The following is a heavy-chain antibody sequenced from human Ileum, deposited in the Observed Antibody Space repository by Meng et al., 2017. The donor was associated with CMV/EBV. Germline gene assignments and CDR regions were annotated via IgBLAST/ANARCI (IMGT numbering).Heavy chain of an antibody. J-gene: IGHJ4*02. V-gene: IGHV4-4*02. CDR1: SDSISSDSW. Sequence: SGTLSLTCVVSSDSISSDSWWSWVRQPPGKGLEWIEEISHSGYTNYNPSLKSRVTVSVDKSENQLSLKLTSVTAADTAVYYCARNFGYWGQGTLVTVSS. CDR3: ARNFGY. CDR2: ISHSGYT.